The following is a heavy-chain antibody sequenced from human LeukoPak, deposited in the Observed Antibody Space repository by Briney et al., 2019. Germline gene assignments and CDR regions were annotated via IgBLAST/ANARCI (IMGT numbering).Heavy chain of an antibody. J-gene: IGHJ3*02. CDR2: IYYSGST. Sequence: PSETLSLTCTVSGGSISSSSYYWGWIRQPPGKGLEWIGSIYYSGSTYYNPSLKSRVTISVDTSKNQFSLKLSSVTAADSAVYYFARRPCSTNGVCHRRAFVISGQGKLVTVSS. D-gene: IGHD2-8*01. CDR1: GGSISSSSYY. V-gene: IGHV4-39*01. CDR3: ARRPCSTNGVCHRRAFVI.